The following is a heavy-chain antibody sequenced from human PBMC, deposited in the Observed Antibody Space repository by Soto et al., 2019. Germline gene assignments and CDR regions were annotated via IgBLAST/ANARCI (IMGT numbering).Heavy chain of an antibody. CDR3: ARDSMTHSSGPEFFSFDY. CDR2: ISYDGSNK. CDR1: GFTFSSYA. V-gene: IGHV3-30-3*01. J-gene: IGHJ4*02. D-gene: IGHD6-19*01. Sequence: GGSLRLSCAASGFTFSSYAMHWVRQAPGKGLEWVAVISYDGSNKYYADSVKGRFTISRDNSKNTLYRQMNSLRAEDTAVYYCARDSMTHSSGPEFFSFDYWGQRTLVTVSS.